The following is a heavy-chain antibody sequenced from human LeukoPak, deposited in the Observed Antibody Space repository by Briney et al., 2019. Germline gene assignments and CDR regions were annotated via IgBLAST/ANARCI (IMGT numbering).Heavy chain of an antibody. CDR2: ISANGGST. J-gene: IGHJ4*02. Sequence: PGRFLRLSCAASGFTFSGYPMHWVRQAPGKGLEYLSGISANGGSTYYANSVKGRFTISRDNSKNTLYLQMGSLRPEDMAVYYCARDGSNWDFDYWSQGTLVTVSS. V-gene: IGHV3-64*01. CDR3: ARDGSNWDFDY. CDR1: GFTFSGYP. D-gene: IGHD6-13*01.